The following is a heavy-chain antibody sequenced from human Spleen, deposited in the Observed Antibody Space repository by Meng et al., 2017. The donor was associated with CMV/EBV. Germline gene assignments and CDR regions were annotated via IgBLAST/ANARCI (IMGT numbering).Heavy chain of an antibody. CDR2: IYDSGGT. CDR1: GGSIRSYY. D-gene: IGHD3-9*01. Sequence: GSLRLSCSVSGGSIRSYYWSWIRQPPGKGLEWIGHIYDSGGTNYNPSLKSRVTMSVDTSKNQFSLQLSSVTAADTAVYYCARGPTSSWGLRYYLDFWGQGTLVTVSS. J-gene: IGHJ4*02. CDR3: ARGPTSSWGLRYYLDF. V-gene: IGHV4-59*01.